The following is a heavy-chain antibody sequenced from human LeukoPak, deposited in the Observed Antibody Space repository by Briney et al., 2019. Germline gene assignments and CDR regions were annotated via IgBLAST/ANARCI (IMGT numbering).Heavy chain of an antibody. V-gene: IGHV3-7*03. CDR3: ARTYFYDSGTSSGWGQFDY. Sequence: GGSLRLSCAASGFTFSSYSMIWVRQAPGKGLEWVANIKEDGSAKYYVDSVKGRFTISRDNAKNSLYLHMNSLRAEDTAVYYCARTYFYDSGTSSGWGQFDYWGQGTLVTVSS. CDR2: IKEDGSAK. CDR1: GFTFSSYS. D-gene: IGHD3-10*01. J-gene: IGHJ4*02.